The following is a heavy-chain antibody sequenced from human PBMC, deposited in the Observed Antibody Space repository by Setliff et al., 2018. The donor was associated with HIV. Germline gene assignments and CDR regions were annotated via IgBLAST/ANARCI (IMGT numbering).Heavy chain of an antibody. CDR3: ARYIRDLTSTFYYYYMDV. D-gene: IGHD1-26*01. V-gene: IGHV3-48*01. J-gene: IGHJ6*03. CDR1: GFSFSSYS. Sequence: PGGSLRLSCGASGFSFSSYSMNWVRQAPGKGLEWVSYISPSSTIIYYPDSVKGRFTTSRDNARNSLYLQLNSLRAEDTAVYYCARYIRDLTSTFYYYYMDVWGEGTAVTVSS. CDR2: ISPSSTII.